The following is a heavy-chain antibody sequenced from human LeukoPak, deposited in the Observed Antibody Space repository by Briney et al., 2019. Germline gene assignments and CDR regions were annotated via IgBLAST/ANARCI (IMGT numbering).Heavy chain of an antibody. V-gene: IGHV3-48*01. Sequence: GGSLRLSCAASGFTFSSYSMNWVRQAPGKGLEWVSYISSSSSIMDYADSVKGRFTISRDNAKNSLHLQMNSLRAEDTAVYYCARARGYSYGYSDYWGQGTLVTVSS. CDR3: ARARGYSYGYSDY. CDR1: GFTFSSYS. J-gene: IGHJ4*02. CDR2: ISSSSSIM. D-gene: IGHD5-18*01.